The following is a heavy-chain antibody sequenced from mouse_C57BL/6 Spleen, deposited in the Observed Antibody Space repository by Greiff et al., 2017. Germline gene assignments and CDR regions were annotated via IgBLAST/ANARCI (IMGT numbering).Heavy chain of an antibody. CDR3: AREDYSYFDY. D-gene: IGHD1-1*01. CDR1: GYAFTNYL. Sequence: QVHVKQSGAELVRPGTSVKVSCKASGYAFTNYLIEWVNQRPGQGLEWIGVINPGSGGTNYNEKFKGKATLTADKSSSTAYMQLSSLTSEDSAVSFCAREDYSYFDYWGQGTTLTVSS. V-gene: IGHV1-54*01. J-gene: IGHJ2*01. CDR2: INPGSGGT.